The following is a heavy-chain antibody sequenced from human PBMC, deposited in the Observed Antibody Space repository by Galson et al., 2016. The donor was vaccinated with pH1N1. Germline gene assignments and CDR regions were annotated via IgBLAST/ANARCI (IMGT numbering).Heavy chain of an antibody. V-gene: IGHV3-30*02. Sequence: SPRLSCAASGFTFRTSGMHWVRQAPGKGLEWVAFIQFDSSTEYYADSVRGRFTVSRDNSKNTVYLQMNSLRAEDTAVYYCAREGSRNHLGGSDFWGQGTLVTVSS. CDR2: IQFDSSTE. CDR3: AREGSRNHLGGSDF. CDR1: GFTFRTSG. D-gene: IGHD3-16*01. J-gene: IGHJ4*02.